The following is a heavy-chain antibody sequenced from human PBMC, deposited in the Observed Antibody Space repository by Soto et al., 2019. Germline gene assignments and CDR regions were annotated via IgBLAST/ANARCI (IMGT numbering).Heavy chain of an antibody. D-gene: IGHD1-1*01. CDR3: ASRVGAGTCPDYYNGLYV. V-gene: IGHV3-30*14. CDR2: ISYDGSNK. Sequence: QVQLVESGGGVVQPGRSLRLSCAASGFTFSSYAMHWVRQAPGKGLEWVAVISYDGSNKYYADSVKGRFTISRDNSQNTLYLQMDSLRAADTAVYYGASRVGAGTCPDYYNGLYVCGQGTTVTVSS. J-gene: IGHJ6*02. CDR1: GFTFSSYA.